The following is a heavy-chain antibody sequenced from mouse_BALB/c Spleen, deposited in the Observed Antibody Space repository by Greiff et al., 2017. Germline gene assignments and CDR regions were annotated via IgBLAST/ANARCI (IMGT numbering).Heavy chain of an antibody. V-gene: IGHV1S137*01. CDR3: AREGRRGFDY. CDR1: GYTFTDYA. D-gene: IGHD2-12*01. J-gene: IGHJ2*01. CDR2: ISTYYGDA. Sequence: QVQLQQSGAELVRPGVSVKISCKGSGYTFTDYAMHWVKQSHAKSLEWIGVISTYYGDASYNQKFKGKATMTVDKSSSTAYMELARLTSEDSAIYYCAREGRRGFDYWGQGTTLTVSS.